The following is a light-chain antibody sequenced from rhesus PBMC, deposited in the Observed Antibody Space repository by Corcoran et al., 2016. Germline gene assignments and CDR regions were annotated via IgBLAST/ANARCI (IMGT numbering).Light chain of an antibody. Sequence: DIQMTQSPSSLSTSIGDRVTITCRESQDINTHLNWYQQKPGKVPKRLIYAASRLESGVPSRFSCSGYGTDFTLPISSLQPEDFATYYCLQFNSGRYSFGQGTKVEIK. CDR1: QDINTH. V-gene: IGKV1-43*02. CDR2: AAS. J-gene: IGKJ2*01. CDR3: LQFNSGRYS.